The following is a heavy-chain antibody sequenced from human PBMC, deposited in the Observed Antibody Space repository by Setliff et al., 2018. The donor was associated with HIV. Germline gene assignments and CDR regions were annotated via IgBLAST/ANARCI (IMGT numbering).Heavy chain of an antibody. V-gene: IGHV1-58*01. CDR3: ATAQGIATANFDY. D-gene: IGHD6-13*01. J-gene: IGHJ4*02. Sequence: SVKVSCKASGFTFSNSAVHWVRQARGQRLEWIGWIVVGRGNTDYAQKFQERVTITRDKSTSTAYMELTGLRSEDTAIYYCATAQGIATANFDYWGQGTLVTVSS. CDR2: IVVGRGNT. CDR1: GFTFSNSA.